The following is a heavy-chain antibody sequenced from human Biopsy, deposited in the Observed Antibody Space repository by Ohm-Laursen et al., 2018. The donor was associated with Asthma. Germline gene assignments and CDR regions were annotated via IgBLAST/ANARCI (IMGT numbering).Heavy chain of an antibody. J-gene: IGHJ1*01. D-gene: IGHD6-19*01. Sequence: GTLSLTCVISGGSFTLYFWMWIRQPPGKGLEWIGEINYRGDTNYNPSLESRVSISVDTSTYHFSLRLNSVTAADTAVYYCVRGEEVAGTYFKDWDQGTLVTVSS. CDR2: INYRGDT. CDR3: VRGEEVAGTYFKD. CDR1: GGSFTLYF. V-gene: IGHV4-34*01.